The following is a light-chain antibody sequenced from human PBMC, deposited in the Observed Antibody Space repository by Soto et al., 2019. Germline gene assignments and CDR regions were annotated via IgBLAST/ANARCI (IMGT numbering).Light chain of an antibody. V-gene: IGLV2-14*01. CDR1: SSDVGHYSY. J-gene: IGLJ2*01. CDR3: ISYTSSSPHVV. Sequence: QSALTQPASVSGSPGQSITISCTGTSSDVGHYSYVSWYQQHPGKAPKLMISEVSNRPSGVSNRFSGSKSGNTASLTISGLQAEDEADYYCISYTSSSPHVVFGGGTKLTVL. CDR2: EVS.